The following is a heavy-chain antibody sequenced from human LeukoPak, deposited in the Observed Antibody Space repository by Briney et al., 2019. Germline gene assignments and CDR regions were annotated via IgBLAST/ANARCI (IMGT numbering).Heavy chain of an antibody. J-gene: IGHJ4*02. V-gene: IGHV3-66*01. Sequence: PGGSLRLSCAASGFTVSSNYMSWVRQAPGKGLEWVSIIYSGGNTYYADSVKGRFTISRDNSKNTLYLQMNNLRAEDTAMYYCATTQLAYCGGDCSDYWGQGTPVTVSP. CDR3: ATTQLAYCGGDCSDY. CDR1: GFTVSSNY. D-gene: IGHD2-21*02. CDR2: IYSGGNT.